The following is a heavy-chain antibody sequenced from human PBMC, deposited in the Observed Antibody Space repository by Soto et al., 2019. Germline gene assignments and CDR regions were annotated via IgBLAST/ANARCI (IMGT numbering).Heavy chain of an antibody. CDR1: GGSISSGGYY. CDR2: IYYSGCT. D-gene: IGHD6-6*01. Sequence: SETLSLTCTVSGGSISSGGYYWSWIRQHPGKGLEWIGYIYYSGCTYYNPSLKSRVTISVDTSKNQFSLKLSSVTAADTAVYYCARERLAARPLHYYGMDVWGQGTTVTVSS. J-gene: IGHJ6*02. V-gene: IGHV4-31*03. CDR3: ARERLAARPLHYYGMDV.